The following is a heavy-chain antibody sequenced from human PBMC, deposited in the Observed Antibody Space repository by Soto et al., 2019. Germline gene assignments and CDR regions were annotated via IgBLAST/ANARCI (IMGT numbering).Heavy chain of an antibody. CDR2: ISRSSSTT. CDR3: AKNSSLDY. CDR1: GFTFSGYS. J-gene: IGHJ4*02. Sequence: EVQLVESGGGLVQPGGSLRLSCAASGFTFSGYSMNWVRQAPGKGLEWVSYISRSSSTTYYADSVKGRFTISRDNAKNPLYLKMNSLRDEDTALYYCAKNSSLDYWGQGTLVTVSS. V-gene: IGHV3-48*02. D-gene: IGHD6-13*01.